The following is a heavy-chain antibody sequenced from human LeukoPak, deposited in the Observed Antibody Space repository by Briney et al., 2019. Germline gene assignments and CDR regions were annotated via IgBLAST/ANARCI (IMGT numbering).Heavy chain of an antibody. CDR1: GFTFSSYW. Sequence: GGSLRLSCAASGFTFSSYWMSWVRQAPGKGLEWVANIKQDGSEKYYVDSVKGRFTISRDNAKSSLYLQMNILRAEDTAVYYCASQNDYGGNCFFEYWGQGTLVTVSS. V-gene: IGHV3-7*01. CDR2: IKQDGSEK. J-gene: IGHJ4*02. D-gene: IGHD4-23*01. CDR3: ASQNDYGGNCFFEY.